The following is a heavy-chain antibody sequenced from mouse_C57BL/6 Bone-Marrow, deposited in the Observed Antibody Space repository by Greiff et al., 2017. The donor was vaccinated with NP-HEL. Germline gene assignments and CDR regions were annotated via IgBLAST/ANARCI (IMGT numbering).Heavy chain of an antibody. D-gene: IGHD1-1*01. CDR1: GYTFTSYG. CDR3: ARPSYYYGSSPLDY. Sequence: QVQLKESGAELARPGASVKLSCKASGYTFTSYGISWVKQRTGQGLEWIGEIYPRSGNTYYNEKFKGKATLTADKSSSTAYMELRSLTSEDSAVYFCARPSYYYGSSPLDYWGQGTTLTVSS. J-gene: IGHJ2*01. V-gene: IGHV1-81*01. CDR2: IYPRSGNT.